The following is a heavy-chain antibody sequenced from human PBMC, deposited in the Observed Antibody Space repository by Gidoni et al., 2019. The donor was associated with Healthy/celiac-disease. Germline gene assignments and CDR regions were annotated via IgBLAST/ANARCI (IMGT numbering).Heavy chain of an antibody. V-gene: IGHV3-23*01. CDR3: AKSRRRWNYGEGDY. Sequence: GKGLEWVSAISGSGGSTYYADSVKGRFTISRDNSKNTLYLQMNSLRAEDTAVYYCAKSRRRWNYGEGDYWGQGTLVTVSS. J-gene: IGHJ4*02. D-gene: IGHD1-7*01. CDR2: ISGSGGST.